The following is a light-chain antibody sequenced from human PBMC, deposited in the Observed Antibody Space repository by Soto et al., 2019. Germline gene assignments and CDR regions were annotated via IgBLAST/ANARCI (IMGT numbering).Light chain of an antibody. V-gene: IGKV3D-15*01. Sequence: EVVLTQSPGTLSLSPGERATLSCRASQSVAANYLAWYQQKRGQAPRLLIYGASSRATGIPDRFSGSGSGTEFTLTISSLQSEDFAVYYCQQYNNWPPTFGQGTKVDIK. CDR1: QSVAANY. CDR3: QQYNNWPPT. J-gene: IGKJ1*01. CDR2: GAS.